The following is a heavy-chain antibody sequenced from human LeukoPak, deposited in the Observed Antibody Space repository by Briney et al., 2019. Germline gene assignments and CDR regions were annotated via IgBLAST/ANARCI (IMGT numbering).Heavy chain of an antibody. V-gene: IGHV3-33*05. CDR1: GCTLCSSYD. Sequence: GRSLRLSCAASGCTLCSSYDMQWGRQAPGKGLEWVAIIKYDGSNKYYIVSVKGRFTISRDNSRNTLYLQMNSLRVEDTAVYYCSIVAVASDFDYWGQGPVVSVSS. CDR2: IKYDGSNK. J-gene: IGHJ4*02. D-gene: IGHD6-19*01. CDR3: SIVAVASDFDY.